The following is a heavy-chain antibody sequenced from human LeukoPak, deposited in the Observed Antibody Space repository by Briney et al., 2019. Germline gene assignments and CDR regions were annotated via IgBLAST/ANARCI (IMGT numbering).Heavy chain of an antibody. CDR1: GYTFTGYY. CDR3: AKERRGYSGYDYFDY. CDR2: INPNSGGT. D-gene: IGHD5-12*01. J-gene: IGHJ4*02. V-gene: IGHV1-2*02. Sequence: ASVKVSCKASGYTFTGYYMHWVRQAPGQGLEWMGWINPNSGGTNYAQKFQGRVTMTRDTSISTAYMELSRLRSDDTAVYYCAKERRGYSGYDYFDYWGRGTLVTVSS.